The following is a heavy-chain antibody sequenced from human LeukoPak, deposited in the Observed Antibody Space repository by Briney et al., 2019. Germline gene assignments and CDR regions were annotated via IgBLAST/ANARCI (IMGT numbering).Heavy chain of an antibody. D-gene: IGHD3-16*01. CDR3: AKVRSYVWGSYDY. CDR2: IRYDGSNK. V-gene: IGHV3-30*02. Sequence: GGSLRLSCAASGFTFSSYGMHWVRQAPGKGLEWVAFIRYDGSNKYYADSVKGRFTISRDNSKNTLYLQMNSLRAEDTAVYYCAKVRSYVWGSYDYWGQGTLVTVSS. J-gene: IGHJ4*02. CDR1: GFTFSSYG.